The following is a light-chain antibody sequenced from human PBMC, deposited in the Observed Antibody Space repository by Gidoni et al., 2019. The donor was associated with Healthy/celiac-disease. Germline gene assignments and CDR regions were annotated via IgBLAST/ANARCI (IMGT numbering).Light chain of an antibody. CDR3: QQHNNWPPKLT. V-gene: IGKV3-15*01. J-gene: IGKJ4*01. Sequence: IVMTQSPATLSVSPGERATLSCRASQSVSSNLAWYQHKPGQAPRLLVYGASTRATGIPARFSGSGSGTEFTLTISSLQSEDFAVYYCQQHNNWPPKLTFGGGTKVEIK. CDR2: GAS. CDR1: QSVSSN.